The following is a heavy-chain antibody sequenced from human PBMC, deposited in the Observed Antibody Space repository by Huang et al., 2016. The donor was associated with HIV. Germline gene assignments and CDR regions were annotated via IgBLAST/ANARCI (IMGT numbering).Heavy chain of an antibody. V-gene: IGHV3-30*18. Sequence: QVQLVESGGGVVQPGRSLRLSCAASGFPFSSYGMHWVRQAPGNGREWWAFISDEGNKKYYADSVKGRFTISRDNSKTALYLQMNSLTAEDTAVYYCAKGGAARFHFYFDYWGQGTLVTVS. CDR1: GFPFSSYG. CDR2: ISDEGNKK. D-gene: IGHD2-15*01. J-gene: IGHJ4*02. CDR3: AKGGAARFHFYFDY.